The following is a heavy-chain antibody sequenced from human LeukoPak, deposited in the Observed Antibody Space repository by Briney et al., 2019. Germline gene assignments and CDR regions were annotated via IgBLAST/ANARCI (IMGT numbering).Heavy chain of an antibody. Sequence: PGGSLRLSCAASGFTFDDYGMSWVRQAPGKGLEWVSGINWNGGSTGYADSVKGRFTISRDNAKNSLYLQMNSLRAEDTALYYCARGYSGSPTRGNCFDYWGQGTLVTVSS. J-gene: IGHJ4*02. V-gene: IGHV3-20*04. D-gene: IGHD1-26*01. CDR3: ARGYSGSPTRGNCFDY. CDR1: GFTFDDYG. CDR2: INWNGGST.